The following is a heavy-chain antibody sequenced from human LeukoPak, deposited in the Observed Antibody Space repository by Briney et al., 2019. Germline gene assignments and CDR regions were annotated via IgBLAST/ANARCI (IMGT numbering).Heavy chain of an antibody. CDR1: GFNFDTYT. CDR3: AKDTGMYSYDSSGFDS. D-gene: IGHD3-22*01. Sequence: GGSLRFSCAASGFNFDTYTMNWVRQAPGKGLQWVSLISASGGMSYYTDSVKGRFTISRDSFRNTLHLKMNDLRAEDTAVYYCAKDTGMYSYDSSGFDSWGQGTLVTVSS. CDR2: ISASGGMS. J-gene: IGHJ4*02. V-gene: IGHV3-23*01.